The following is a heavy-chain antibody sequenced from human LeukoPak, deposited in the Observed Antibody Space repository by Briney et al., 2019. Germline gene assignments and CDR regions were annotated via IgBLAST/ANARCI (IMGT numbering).Heavy chain of an antibody. CDR2: ISAYNGNT. CDR1: GYTFTSYG. V-gene: IGHV1-18*01. D-gene: IGHD3-3*01. CDR3: ARSGYRDYYYYGIDV. J-gene: IGHJ6*02. Sequence: ASVKVSCKASGYTFTSYGISWVRQAAGQGVEWMGWISAYNGNTNYAQKLQGRVTMTTDTSTSTAYMELLSLRSDDTAVYYCARSGYRDYYYYGIDVWGQGTTVTVSS.